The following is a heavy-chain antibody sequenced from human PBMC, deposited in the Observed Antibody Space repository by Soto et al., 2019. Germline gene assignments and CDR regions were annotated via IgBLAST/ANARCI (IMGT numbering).Heavy chain of an antibody. CDR1: GFTFDDYA. Sequence: EVQLVESGGGLVQPGRSLRLSCAASGFTFDDYAMHWVRQAPGKGLEWVSGISWNSGSIGYADSVKGRFTISRDNAKNSLYLQMNSLRAEDTALYYCANASPYSSGWYDWYFDLWGRGTLVTVSS. D-gene: IGHD6-19*01. V-gene: IGHV3-9*01. CDR3: ANASPYSSGWYDWYFDL. J-gene: IGHJ2*01. CDR2: ISWNSGSI.